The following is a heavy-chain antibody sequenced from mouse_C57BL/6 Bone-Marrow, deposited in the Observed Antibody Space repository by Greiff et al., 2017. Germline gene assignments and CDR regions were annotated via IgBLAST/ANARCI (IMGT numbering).Heavy chain of an antibody. CDR3: ARGYGSTPFAY. Sequence: VQLQQSGPELVKPGDSVKISCKASGYSFTGYFMNWVMQSHGKSLEWIGRINPYNGDTFYNQKFKGKATLTVDKSSSTAHMERRSLTSEDSAVYYCARGYGSTPFAYWGQGTLVTVSA. CDR2: INPYNGDT. V-gene: IGHV1-20*01. J-gene: IGHJ3*01. CDR1: GYSFTGYF. D-gene: IGHD1-1*01.